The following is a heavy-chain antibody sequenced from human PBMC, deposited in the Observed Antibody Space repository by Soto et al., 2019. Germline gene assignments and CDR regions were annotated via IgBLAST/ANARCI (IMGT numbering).Heavy chain of an antibody. J-gene: IGHJ4*02. Sequence: GSLRXSCAASGFTFSSYAMHWVRQAPGKGLEWVSAISSSGGSTYYADSVKGRFTISRDNSKNTLYLQMNSLRGEDTAVYYCAKDHYYDSSGPNHFDYWGQGTLVTVSS. CDR1: GFTFSSYA. V-gene: IGHV3-23*01. CDR3: AKDHYYDSSGPNHFDY. D-gene: IGHD3-22*01. CDR2: ISSSGGST.